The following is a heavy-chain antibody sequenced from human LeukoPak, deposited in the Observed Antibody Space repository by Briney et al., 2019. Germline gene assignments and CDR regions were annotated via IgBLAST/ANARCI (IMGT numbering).Heavy chain of an antibody. J-gene: IGHJ4*02. CDR3: ARRAAAAAKYFYY. CDR1: GGSISSSSYY. D-gene: IGHD6-13*01. V-gene: IGHV4-39*01. CDR2: IYYSVST. Sequence: SETLSLPCTVSGGSISSSSYYWGWICQPPGKGLECIGTIYYSVSTYYNPSLKSRVTISVDTSKNQFSLRLSSVTAADTALYYCARRAAAAAKYFYYWGQGTLVTVSS.